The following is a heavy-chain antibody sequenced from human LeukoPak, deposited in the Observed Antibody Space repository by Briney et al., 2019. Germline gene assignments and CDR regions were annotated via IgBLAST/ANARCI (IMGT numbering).Heavy chain of an antibody. J-gene: IGHJ5*02. CDR1: GFTFSDYY. D-gene: IGHD6-13*01. Sequence: PGGSLTLSCAPSGFTFSDYYMSWIRQAPGKGLEWVSYISSSGSTIYYADSVKGRFTISRDNAKNSLYLRMNSLRAEDTAVYYCARAYSSSWHNWFDPWGQGTLVTVSS. CDR2: ISSSGSTI. CDR3: ARAYSSSWHNWFDP. V-gene: IGHV3-11*01.